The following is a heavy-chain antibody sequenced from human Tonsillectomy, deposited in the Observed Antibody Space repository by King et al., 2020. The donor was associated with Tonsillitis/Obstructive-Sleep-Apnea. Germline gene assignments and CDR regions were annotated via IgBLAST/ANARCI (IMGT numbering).Heavy chain of an antibody. CDR3: ARLVVVVVAATQSGFDI. CDR1: GFTFSSYE. D-gene: IGHD2-15*01. Sequence: VQLVEYGGGLVQPGGSLRLSCAASGFTFSSYEMNWVRQAPGKGLEWVSYISSSGSTIYYADSVKGRFTISRDNAKNSLYLQMNSLRAEDTAVYYCARLVVVVVAATQSGFDIWGQGTMVTVSS. V-gene: IGHV3-48*03. J-gene: IGHJ3*02. CDR2: ISSSGSTI.